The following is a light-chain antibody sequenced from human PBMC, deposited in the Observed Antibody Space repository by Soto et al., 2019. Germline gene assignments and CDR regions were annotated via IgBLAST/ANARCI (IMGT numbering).Light chain of an antibody. CDR3: QQYNGLSAFT. V-gene: IGKV1-5*03. CDR1: QSIGTW. J-gene: IGKJ3*01. CDR2: KAS. Sequence: DIQMTQSPSTLSASVGDRVTITCRASQSIGTWLAWYQQKPGKAPKLLIYKASSLESGVPLRFSGSGSGTEFTLTISSLQPDDFATYYCQQYNGLSAFTFGPGTKVDIK.